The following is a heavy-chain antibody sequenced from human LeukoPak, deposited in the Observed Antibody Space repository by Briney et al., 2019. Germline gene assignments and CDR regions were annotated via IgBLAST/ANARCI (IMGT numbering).Heavy chain of an antibody. CDR3: AGHFRRSDSYFNEAFDI. CDR1: GGSISSYY. CDR2: ISHSGGT. V-gene: IGHV4-59*08. J-gene: IGHJ3*02. Sequence: SETLSLTCTVSGGSISSYYWSWIRQPPGQGLEWIGYISHSGGTNYNPSLMSRVTISVDTSKNQFSLRLSSVTAADTAVYYCAGHFRRSDSYFNEAFDIWGQGTLVTVSS. D-gene: IGHD3-10*01.